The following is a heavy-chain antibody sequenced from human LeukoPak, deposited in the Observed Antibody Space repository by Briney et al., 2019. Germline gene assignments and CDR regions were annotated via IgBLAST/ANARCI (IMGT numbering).Heavy chain of an antibody. CDR3: AREEQGWFDP. Sequence: GGSLRLSCAASGFTVSSNYMSWVRQAPGKGLEWVSVIYTGGSTYYADSVKGRFTISRDNSKNTLYLQMNSLRAEDTAVYYCAREEQGWFDPWGRGTLVTVSS. CDR1: GFTVSSNY. CDR2: IYTGGST. V-gene: IGHV3-66*01. J-gene: IGHJ5*02.